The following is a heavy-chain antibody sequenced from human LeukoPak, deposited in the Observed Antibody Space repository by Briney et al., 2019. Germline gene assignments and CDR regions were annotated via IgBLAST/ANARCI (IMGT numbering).Heavy chain of an antibody. J-gene: IGHJ6*02. CDR2: ISTGGTTI. Sequence: QTGGSLRLSCAASGFTFSSYEMNWVRQAPGKGLEWVSYISTGGTTIYYADSVKGRFTISRDNTKNSLDLQMNSLRTDDTAVYYCARDRDSSSLQEYYYGMDVWGQGTTVTVS. CDR3: ARDRDSSSLQEYYYGMDV. D-gene: IGHD6-6*01. CDR1: GFTFSSYE. V-gene: IGHV3-48*03.